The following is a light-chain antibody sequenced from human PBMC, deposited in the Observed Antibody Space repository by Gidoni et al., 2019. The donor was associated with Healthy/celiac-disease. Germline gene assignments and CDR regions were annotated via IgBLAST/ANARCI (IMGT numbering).Light chain of an antibody. Sequence: DIQLTQSPSFLSASVGDRVTITCRASQGISSYLALYQQKPGKAPNLLIYAASTLQSGVPSRFSGSGSGTEFTLTISSLQPEDFATYYCQQLNSYLTFGGGTKVEIK. CDR2: AAS. CDR1: QGISSY. V-gene: IGKV1-9*01. CDR3: QQLNSYLT. J-gene: IGKJ4*01.